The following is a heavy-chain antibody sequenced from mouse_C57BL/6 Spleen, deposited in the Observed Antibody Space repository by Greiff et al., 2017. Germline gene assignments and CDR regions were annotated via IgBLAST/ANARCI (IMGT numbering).Heavy chain of an antibody. Sequence: QVQLQQSGAELVRPGASVTLSCKVSGYTFTDYEMHWVKQTPVHGLEWIGAIDPETGGTAYNQKFKGKAILTADKSSSTAYMELRSLTSEESAVYYYTGGAYSRDPFDYWGQGTTRTVSS. J-gene: IGHJ2*01. CDR1: GYTFTDYE. CDR2: IDPETGGT. CDR3: TGGAYSRDPFDY. D-gene: IGHD1-3*01. V-gene: IGHV1-15*01.